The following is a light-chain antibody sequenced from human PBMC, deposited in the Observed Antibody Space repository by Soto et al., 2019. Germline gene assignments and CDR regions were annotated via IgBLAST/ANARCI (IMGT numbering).Light chain of an antibody. J-gene: IGKJ4*01. CDR3: QQYDNLPLT. V-gene: IGKV1-33*01. CDR2: DAS. CDR1: HDISNC. Sequence: IQMTQSPSSLSASVGDRVTITCQASHDISNCLNWYQQKPGKAPKFLIYDASNLETGVPSRFSGSGSGTDFTFTINSLQPEDIATYYCQQYDNLPLTFGGGTKVDIK.